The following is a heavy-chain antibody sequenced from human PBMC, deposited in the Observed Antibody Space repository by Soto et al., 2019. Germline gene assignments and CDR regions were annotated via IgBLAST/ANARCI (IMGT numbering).Heavy chain of an antibody. CDR1: GYTFTDYY. CDR2: INPNSGGT. D-gene: IGHD1-26*01. Sequence: QVQLVQSGAEVKNPGASVKVSCKASGYTFTDYYMHWVRQAPGQGLEWMGGINPNSGGTNYAQNFQGRVTMTRDTSSSTLYMELRRLASDDTAVDYCATEGEMAALTWGQGTLVNVSS. CDR3: ATEGEMAALT. V-gene: IGHV1-2*02. J-gene: IGHJ5*02.